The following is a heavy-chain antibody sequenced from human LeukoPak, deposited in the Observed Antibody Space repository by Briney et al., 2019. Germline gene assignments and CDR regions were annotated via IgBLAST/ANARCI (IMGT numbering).Heavy chain of an antibody. Sequence: PSETLSLTCAVHGGSFSGYYWSWIRQPPGKGLEWIGEINHSGSTNYNPSLKSRVTISVDTSKNQFSLKLSSVTAADTAVYYCARITIFGVVSDYWGQGTLVTVSS. CDR1: GGSFSGYY. CDR2: INHSGST. D-gene: IGHD3-3*01. CDR3: ARITIFGVVSDY. V-gene: IGHV4-34*01. J-gene: IGHJ4*02.